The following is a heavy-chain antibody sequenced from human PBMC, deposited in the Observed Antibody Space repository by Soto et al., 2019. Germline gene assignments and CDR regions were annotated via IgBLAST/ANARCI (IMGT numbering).Heavy chain of an antibody. CDR3: ARDATRDGNYYGMDV. J-gene: IGHJ6*02. Sequence: EVQLVESGGGLVQPGGSLRLSCAASGFTFSSYDMHWVRQATGKGLEWVSAIGTAGDTYYPGSVMGRFTISRENAKNSLYLQMNSLRAEDTAVYYCARDATRDGNYYGMDVWGQGTTVTVSS. CDR1: GFTFSSYD. CDR2: IGTAGDT. D-gene: IGHD1-26*01. V-gene: IGHV3-13*01.